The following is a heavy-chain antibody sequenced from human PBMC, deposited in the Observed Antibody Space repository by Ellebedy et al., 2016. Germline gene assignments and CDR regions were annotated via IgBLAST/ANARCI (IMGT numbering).Heavy chain of an antibody. CDR3: AKDRYDFWSGYYLTDY. Sequence: GESLKISCAASGFNFHEYTMHWFRQAPGKGLEWVSLISWSGGSTYYADSVKGRFTISRDKSRNSLYLQMNSLRTEDTALYYCAKDRYDFWSGYYLTDYWGQGTLVTVSS. CDR2: ISWSGGST. J-gene: IGHJ4*02. V-gene: IGHV3-43*01. D-gene: IGHD3-3*01. CDR1: GFNFHEYT.